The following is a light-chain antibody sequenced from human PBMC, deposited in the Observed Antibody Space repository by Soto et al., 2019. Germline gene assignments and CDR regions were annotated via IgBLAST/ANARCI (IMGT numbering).Light chain of an antibody. CDR3: CSYAGSSTHVV. Sequence: QSALTKPASVSGSPGQSITISCTGTSSDVGSYNLVSGYQQHPGKAPKLMIYEGSKRPSGVSNRFSGSKSGNTASLTISGLQAEDEADYYCCSYAGSSTHVVFGVGTKLNVL. CDR1: SSDVGSYNL. V-gene: IGLV2-23*01. J-gene: IGLJ2*01. CDR2: EGS.